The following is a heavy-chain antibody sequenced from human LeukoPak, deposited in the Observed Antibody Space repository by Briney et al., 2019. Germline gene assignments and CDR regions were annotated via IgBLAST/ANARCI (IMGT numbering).Heavy chain of an antibody. V-gene: IGHV4-34*01. CDR1: GGSFSGYY. CDR2: INHSGST. CDR3: ARGPALTYYYDSSGYGPGDY. D-gene: IGHD3-22*01. J-gene: IGHJ4*02. Sequence: PSETLSLTCAVYGGSFSGYYWSWIRQPPGKGLEWIGEINHSGSTNYNPSLKSRVTISVDTSKNQFSLKLSSVTAADTAVYYCARGPALTYYYDSSGYGPGDYWGQGTLVTVSS.